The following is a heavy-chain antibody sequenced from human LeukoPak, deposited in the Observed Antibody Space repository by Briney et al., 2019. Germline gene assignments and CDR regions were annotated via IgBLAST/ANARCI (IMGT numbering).Heavy chain of an antibody. V-gene: IGHV3-20*04. D-gene: IGHD5-18*01. CDR3: ARVRYSYGYASAFDI. CDR1: GFTFDDYG. Sequence: GGSLRLSCAASGFTFDDYGMSWVRQAPGKGLEWVSGINWNGGSTGYAESVKGRFTISRDNAKNSLYLQMNSLRAEDTALYYCARVRYSYGYASAFDIWGQGTMVTVSS. J-gene: IGHJ3*02. CDR2: INWNGGST.